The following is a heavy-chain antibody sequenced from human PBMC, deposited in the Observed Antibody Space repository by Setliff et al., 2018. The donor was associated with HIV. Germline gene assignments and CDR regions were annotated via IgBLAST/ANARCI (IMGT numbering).Heavy chain of an antibody. CDR1: GYPFTSYG. CDR3: ARQFLDWSNDYYSRYYMDV. CDR2: ISPYNGNT. D-gene: IGHD3-3*01. V-gene: IGHV1-18*01. Sequence: GASVKVSCKASGYPFTSYGISWVRQAPGQGLEWMGWISPYNGNTEYERKVQGRVTITADESTSTAYMDLSSLTSDDTAVYYCARQFLDWSNDYYSRYYMDVWGKGTTVTVSS. J-gene: IGHJ6*03.